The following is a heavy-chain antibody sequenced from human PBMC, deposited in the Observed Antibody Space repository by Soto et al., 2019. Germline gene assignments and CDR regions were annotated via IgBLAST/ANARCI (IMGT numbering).Heavy chain of an antibody. V-gene: IGHV4-59*01. D-gene: IGHD2-8*02. J-gene: IGHJ4*02. CDR2: IFYSGNT. CDR1: GGSMSNSY. Sequence: QVQLQESGPGLVKPSETLSLTCTVSGGSMSNSYWNWIRQTPGKGLEWIGYIFYSGNTNYNPSLKSRVTISIDTSKNQFSLHLSSVTAADTAVYYCARDGYCSGGVCYGGGGPFDYWGQGTLVTVSS. CDR3: ARDGYCSGGVCYGGGGPFDY.